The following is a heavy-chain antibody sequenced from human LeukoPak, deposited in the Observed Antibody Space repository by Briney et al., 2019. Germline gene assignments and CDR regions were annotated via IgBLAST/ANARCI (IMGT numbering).Heavy chain of an antibody. D-gene: IGHD2-15*01. CDR2: IWYDGSNK. V-gene: IGHV3-33*01. CDR1: GFTFSGYG. J-gene: IGHJ6*02. Sequence: GGSLRLSCAASGFTFSGYGMHWVRQAPGKGLEWVAVIWYDGSNKYYADSVKGRFTISRDNSKNTLYLQMNSLRAEDTAVYYCARAYPSGYYYYGMDVWGQGTTVTVSS. CDR3: ARAYPSGYYYYGMDV.